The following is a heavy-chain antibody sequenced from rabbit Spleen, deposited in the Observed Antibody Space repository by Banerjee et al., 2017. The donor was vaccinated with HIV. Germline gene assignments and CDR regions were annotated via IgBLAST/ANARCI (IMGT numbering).Heavy chain of an antibody. V-gene: IGHV1S7*01. CDR1: GFTLSSYY. CDR2: IDPVFGIT. J-gene: IGHJ6*01. D-gene: IGHD4-2*01. Sequence: QLVESGGGLVKPGASLTLTCTASGFTLSSYYMNWVRQAPGKGLEWIGYIDPVFGITYYANWVNGRFSISRENAQNTVFLQMTSLTAADTATYFCARDAGTSFSTYGMDLWGQGTLVTVS. CDR3: ARDAGTSFSTYGMDL.